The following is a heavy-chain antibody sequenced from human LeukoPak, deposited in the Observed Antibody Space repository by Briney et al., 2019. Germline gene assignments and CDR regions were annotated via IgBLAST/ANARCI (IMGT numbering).Heavy chain of an antibody. V-gene: IGHV3-33*05. CDR1: GFTFSTYG. J-gene: IGHJ4*02. D-gene: IGHD7-27*01. CDR2: IVGDGSKA. CDR3: ARDSITGDNSLDF. Sequence: GSLRLSCAASGFTFSTYGMQWVRQAPGKGLEWVAVIVGDGSKAHCADSVRGRFTVSRDTSKNTLYLQMNSLRAEDTAVYYCARDSITGDNSLDFWGRGTLVTVSS.